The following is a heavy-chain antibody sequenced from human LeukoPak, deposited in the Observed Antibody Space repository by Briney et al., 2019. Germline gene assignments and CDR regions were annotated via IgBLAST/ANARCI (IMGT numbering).Heavy chain of an antibody. CDR2: IYPGDSDT. J-gene: IGHJ5*02. V-gene: IGHV5-51*01. D-gene: IGHD2-15*01. CDR3: ARHVTGYCSGGSCYSGWFDP. Sequence: GESLKISCKGSGYSFTSYWIGWVRQMPGKGLEWMGIIYPGDSDTRYSPSFQGQVTISADKSISTAYLQWSSLKASDTAMYYCARHVTGYCSGGSCYSGWFDPWAREPWSPSPQ. CDR1: GYSFTSYW.